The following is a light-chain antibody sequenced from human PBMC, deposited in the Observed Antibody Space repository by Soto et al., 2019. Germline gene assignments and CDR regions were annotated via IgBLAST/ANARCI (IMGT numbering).Light chain of an antibody. J-gene: IGKJ5*01. CDR2: DAS. CDR3: HSRA. V-gene: IGKV1-5*01. CDR1: QTISRW. Sequence: DIQLTQTPSTLSASVGDEVTITCRASQTISRWLAWYQQKPGRAPKLLIYDASTLESGVPSRFSGSGSDTEFTLTISRLQPDDFATYFCHSRAFGPGTRLDIK.